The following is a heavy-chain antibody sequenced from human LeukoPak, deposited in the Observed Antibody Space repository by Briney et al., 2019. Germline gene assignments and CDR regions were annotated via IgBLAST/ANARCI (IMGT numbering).Heavy chain of an antibody. Sequence: PGGSLRLSCAASGFTFDNYAMHWVRQAPGKGLEWVSATGRTGGTTYYADSVKGRFTISRDNSKNTLYLQMNSLRAEDTAVYYCARDLYGSSWYISIGYYYYYYMDVWGKGTTVTVSS. V-gene: IGHV3-23*01. CDR3: ARDLYGSSWYISIGYYYYYYMDV. J-gene: IGHJ6*03. D-gene: IGHD6-13*01. CDR2: TGRTGGTT. CDR1: GFTFDNYA.